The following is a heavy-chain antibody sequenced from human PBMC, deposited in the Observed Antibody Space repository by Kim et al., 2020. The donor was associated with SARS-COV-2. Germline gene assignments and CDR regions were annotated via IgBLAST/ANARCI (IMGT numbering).Heavy chain of an antibody. Sequence: LKSRVTMSVDTSKNQFSLKLSSVTAADTAVYYCAGHKGGGSIYPFGEFDYWGQGTLVTVSS. D-gene: IGHD3-16*01. CDR3: AGHKGGGSIYPFGEFDY. V-gene: IGHV4-39*01. J-gene: IGHJ4*01.